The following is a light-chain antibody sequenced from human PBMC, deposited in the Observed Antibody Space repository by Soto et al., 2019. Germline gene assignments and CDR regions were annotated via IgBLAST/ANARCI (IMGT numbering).Light chain of an antibody. CDR3: SSYTTTSSLVV. J-gene: IGLJ2*01. V-gene: IGLV2-14*01. Sequence: QSALTQPASVSGSPGQSITIFCTGTISDVGTYNYVSWYQQHPGKAPKLMIYEVTYRPSGVSNRFSGSKSGNTASLTISGLQAEDEADYYCSSYTTTSSLVVFGGGTKLTVL. CDR1: ISDVGTYNY. CDR2: EVT.